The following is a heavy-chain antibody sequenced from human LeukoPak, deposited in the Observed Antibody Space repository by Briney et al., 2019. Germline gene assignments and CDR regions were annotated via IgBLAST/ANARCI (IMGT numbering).Heavy chain of an antibody. CDR1: GGSISSGGYS. CDR2: INHSGST. V-gene: IGHV4-30-2*01. D-gene: IGHD2-21*01. J-gene: IGHJ4*02. CDR3: ARAVIFDY. Sequence: SQTLSLTCAVSGGSISSGGYSWSWIRQPPGKGLEWIGEINHSGSTNYNPSLKSRVTISVDTSKNQFSLKLSSVTAADTAVYYCARAVIFDYWGQGTLVTVSS.